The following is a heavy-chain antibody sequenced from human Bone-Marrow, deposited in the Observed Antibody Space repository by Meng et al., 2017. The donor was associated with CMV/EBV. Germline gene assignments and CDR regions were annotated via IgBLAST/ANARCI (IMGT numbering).Heavy chain of an antibody. J-gene: IGHJ3*02. D-gene: IGHD3-3*01. V-gene: IGHV4-34*01. CDR2: INHSGST. CDR1: GGSFSGYY. Sequence: SETLSLTCAVYGGSFSGYYWSWIRQPPGKGLEWIGEINHSGSTNYNPSLKSRVTISVDTSKNQFSLKLSSVTAADTAVYYCARGMDDFWSGYFAFDIWGQGTMVTVSS. CDR3: ARGMDDFWSGYFAFDI.